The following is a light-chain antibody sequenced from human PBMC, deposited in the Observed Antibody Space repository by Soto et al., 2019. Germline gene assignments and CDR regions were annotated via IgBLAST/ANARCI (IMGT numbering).Light chain of an antibody. V-gene: IGKV3-11*01. CDR2: DAS. J-gene: IGKJ5*01. CDR3: QQRSKWPIT. CDR1: QSVGSY. Sequence: EIVLTQSPATLSLSPGERATLSCRASQSVGSYLAWYHQKPGQAPRLLIYDASNRATGIPARFSGSGSGTDFTLTISSLEPEDFAVYYCQQRSKWPITFGQGTRLEMK.